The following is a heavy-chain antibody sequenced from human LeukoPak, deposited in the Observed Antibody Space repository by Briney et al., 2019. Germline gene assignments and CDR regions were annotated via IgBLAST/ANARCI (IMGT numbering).Heavy chain of an antibody. J-gene: IGHJ4*02. Sequence: SETLSLTCTVSGGSISSYYWSWIRQPPGKGLEWIGYIYYSGSTNYNPSLKSRVTISVDTSKNQFSLKLSSVTAADTAVYYCARVEDDYVWGSYRYRYFDYWGQGTLVTVSS. CDR3: ARVEDDYVWGSYRYRYFDY. CDR2: IYYSGST. D-gene: IGHD3-16*02. V-gene: IGHV4-59*08. CDR1: GGSISSYY.